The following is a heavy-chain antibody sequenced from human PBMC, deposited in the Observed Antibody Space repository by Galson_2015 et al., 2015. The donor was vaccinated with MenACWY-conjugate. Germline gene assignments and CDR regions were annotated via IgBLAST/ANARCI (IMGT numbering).Heavy chain of an antibody. D-gene: IGHD4-17*01. CDR1: GFTFSDHY. J-gene: IGHJ4*02. CDR2: SRDNTNGYTT. CDR3: VRTLTPVTTVASH. V-gene: IGHV3-72*01. Sequence: LRLSCAASGFTFSDHYLDWVRQAPGKGLEWIGRSRDNTNGYTTEYAASVKGRFTISRDHSKNSLYLHMNSLKTEDTAVYYCVRTLTPVTTVASHWGQGTLVTVSS.